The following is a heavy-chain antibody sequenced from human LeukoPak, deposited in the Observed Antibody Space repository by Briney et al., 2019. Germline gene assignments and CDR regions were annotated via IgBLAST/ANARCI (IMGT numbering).Heavy chain of an antibody. CDR2: IYYSGST. V-gene: IGHV4-31*03. Sequence: SETLSLTCTVSGVSISSAGYYWSWIRQHPGKGLEWIGYIYYSGSTYYNPSLKSRVTISLDTSKNQFSLRLSSVTAADTAVYYSARGSRSSDYWGQGTLVTVSS. J-gene: IGHJ4*02. CDR3: ARGSRSSDY. D-gene: IGHD2-2*01. CDR1: GVSISSAGYY.